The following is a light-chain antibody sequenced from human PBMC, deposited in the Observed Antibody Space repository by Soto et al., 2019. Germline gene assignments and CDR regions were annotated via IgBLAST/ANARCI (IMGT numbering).Light chain of an antibody. Sequence: PGERATVSCRASQSVDRFLAWYQQKPGQAPRLLIYEATNRATGIPARFSGSASGTDFTLTISSLEPEDFAVYYCQQRSNWPLISFGQGTRLEIK. V-gene: IGKV3-11*01. J-gene: IGKJ5*01. CDR1: QSVDRF. CDR3: QQRSNWPLIS. CDR2: EAT.